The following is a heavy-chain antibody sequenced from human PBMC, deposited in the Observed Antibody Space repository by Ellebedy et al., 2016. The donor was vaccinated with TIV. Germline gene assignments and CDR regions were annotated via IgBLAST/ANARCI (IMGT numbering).Heavy chain of an antibody. J-gene: IGHJ4*02. CDR3: AKEIKSGGRSFDH. Sequence: PGGSLRLSCAASGFTFSSYAMHWVRQAPGKGLEWVAVMSYDGSIKFYTDSVKGRFTISRDNSKNSVYLQMNSLRTEDTALYYCAKEIKSGGRSFDHWGQGTLVTVSS. CDR2: MSYDGSIK. V-gene: IGHV3-30-3*01. D-gene: IGHD3-16*01. CDR1: GFTFSSYA.